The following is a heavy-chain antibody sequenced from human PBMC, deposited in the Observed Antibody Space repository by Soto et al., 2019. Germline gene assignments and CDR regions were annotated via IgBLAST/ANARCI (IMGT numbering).Heavy chain of an antibody. V-gene: IGHV1-69*06. CDR2: IIPFFEKP. J-gene: IGHJ6*02. CDR1: GGAFVTSA. CDR3: AKWRGIVDNYYYYGMDV. Sequence: GASVKVSCKASGGAFVTSAISWLRQAPGQGLEWMGGIIPFFEKPTYAQKFQGRITITADKSTTTAYMEVTGLRPADTAVYYCAKWRGIVDNYYYYGMDVWGQGTKVTVSS. D-gene: IGHD1-26*01.